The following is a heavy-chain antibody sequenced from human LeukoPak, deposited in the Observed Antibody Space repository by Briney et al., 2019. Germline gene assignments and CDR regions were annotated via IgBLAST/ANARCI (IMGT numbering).Heavy chain of an antibody. CDR1: GFTFSSYS. Sequence: PGGSPRLSCAASGFTFSSYSMNWVRQAPGKGLEWVSSISSSSSYIYYADSVKGRFTISRDNAKNSLYLQMNSLRAEDTAVYYCARDGYSYGFWYYYYYMDVWGKGTTVTVSS. V-gene: IGHV3-21*01. CDR2: ISSSSSYI. CDR3: ARDGYSYGFWYYYYYMDV. J-gene: IGHJ6*03. D-gene: IGHD5-18*01.